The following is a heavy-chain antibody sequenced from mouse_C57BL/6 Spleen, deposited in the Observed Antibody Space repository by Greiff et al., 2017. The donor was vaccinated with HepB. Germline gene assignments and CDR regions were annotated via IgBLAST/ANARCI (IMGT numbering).Heavy chain of an antibody. V-gene: IGHV1-81*01. J-gene: IGHJ1*03. CDR3: ANYYGSSSLYFDV. Sequence: VKLQESGAELARPGASVKLSCKASGYTFTSYGISWVKQRTGQGLEWIGEIYPRSGNTYYNEKFKGKATLTADKSSSTAYMELRSLTSEDSAVYFCANYYGSSSLYFDVWGTGTTVTVSS. CDR1: GYTFTSYG. D-gene: IGHD1-1*01. CDR2: IYPRSGNT.